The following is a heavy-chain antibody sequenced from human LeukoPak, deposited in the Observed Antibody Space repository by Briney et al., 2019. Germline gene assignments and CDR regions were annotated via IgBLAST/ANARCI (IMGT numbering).Heavy chain of an antibody. CDR3: ARERPLDY. V-gene: IGHV3-23*01. CDR1: GFTFSRYA. Sequence: GGSLRLSCAASGFTFSRYAMSWVRQAPGKGLEWVSAISGSGGSTYYADSVKGRFTISRDNAKNSLYLQMDSLRTEDTAVYFCARERPLDYWGQGTLVTVSS. J-gene: IGHJ4*02. CDR2: ISGSGGST.